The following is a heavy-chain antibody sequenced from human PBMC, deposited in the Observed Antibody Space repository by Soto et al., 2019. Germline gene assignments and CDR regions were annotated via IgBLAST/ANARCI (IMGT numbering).Heavy chain of an antibody. Sequence: QVQLQESGPGLVKPSETLSLTCTVSGGSISSYYWSWIRQPPGKGLEWIGYIYYSGSTNYNPSLKSRVTISVDTSKNQFSLKLSSVTAADTAVYYCARVLATVTTRYYMDVWGKGTTVTVSS. CDR2: IYYSGST. D-gene: IGHD4-4*01. J-gene: IGHJ6*03. CDR1: GGSISSYY. CDR3: ARVLATVTTRYYMDV. V-gene: IGHV4-59*01.